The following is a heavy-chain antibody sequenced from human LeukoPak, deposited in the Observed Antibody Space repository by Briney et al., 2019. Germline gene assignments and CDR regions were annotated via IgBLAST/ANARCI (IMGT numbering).Heavy chain of an antibody. D-gene: IGHD3-3*01. CDR3: ARGVRYYDFWSGYSGLFDY. J-gene: IGHJ4*02. CDR1: GYTFTGYY. CDR2: INPNSGGT. Sequence: GASVKVSCKASGYTFTGYYMHWVRQAPGQGLEWMGWINPNSGGTNYAQKFQGRVTMTRDTSISTAYMELSRLRSDDTAVYYCARGVRYYDFWSGYSGLFDYWGQGTLVTVSS. V-gene: IGHV1-2*02.